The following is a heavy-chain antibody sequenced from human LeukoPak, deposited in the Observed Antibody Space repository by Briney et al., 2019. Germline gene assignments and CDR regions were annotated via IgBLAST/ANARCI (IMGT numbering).Heavy chain of an antibody. CDR2: IQSDEIDK. D-gene: IGHD1-26*01. CDR1: GFTFATYG. V-gene: IGHV3-30*02. J-gene: IGHJ4*02. CDR3: ARDTFGSFDY. Sequence: GGSLRLSCAASGFTFATYGMHWVRQAPGKGLEWVAFIQSDEIDKYYADSVKGRFTISRDNSKKTLYLQMNSLRAEDTAVYYCARDTFGSFDYWGQGTLVTVSS.